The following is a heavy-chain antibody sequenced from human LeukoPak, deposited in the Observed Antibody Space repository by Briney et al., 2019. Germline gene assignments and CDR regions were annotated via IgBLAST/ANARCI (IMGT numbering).Heavy chain of an antibody. V-gene: IGHV1-2*02. CDR3: ASYYYGSGSYDLPFDY. CDR1: GYTFTGYY. Sequence: ASVKVSCKASGYTFTGYYMHWVRQAPGQGLEWMGWINPNSGGTNYAQKFQGRVTMTRDTSISTAYMELSRLRSDDTAVYYCASYYYGSGSYDLPFDYWGQGTLATVSS. J-gene: IGHJ4*02. CDR2: INPNSGGT. D-gene: IGHD3-10*01.